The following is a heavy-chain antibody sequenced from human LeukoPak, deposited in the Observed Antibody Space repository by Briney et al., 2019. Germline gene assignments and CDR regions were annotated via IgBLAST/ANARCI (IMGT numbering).Heavy chain of an antibody. CDR3: ARHHRDDSSGYSSFDY. CDR2: IYTSGST. V-gene: IGHV4-4*09. Sequence: SETLSLTCTVSGGSISSYYWSWIRQPPGKGLEWIGYIYTSGSTNYNPSLKSRVTISVDTSKNQFSLKLSSVTAADTAVYYCARHHRDDSSGYSSFDYWGQGTLVTVSS. J-gene: IGHJ4*02. CDR1: GGSISSYY. D-gene: IGHD3-22*01.